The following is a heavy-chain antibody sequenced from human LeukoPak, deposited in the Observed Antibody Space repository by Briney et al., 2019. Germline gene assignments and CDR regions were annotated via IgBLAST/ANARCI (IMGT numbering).Heavy chain of an antibody. CDR2: IYYSGST. V-gene: IGHV4-61*01. CDR3: ARTGYSSGWFDY. Sequence: PSETLSLTCTVSGGSIGGNSYWSWIRQPPGKGLEWIGYIYYSGSTNYNPSLKSRVTISVDTSKNQFSLKLSSVTAADTAVYYCARTGYSSGWFDYWGQGTLVTVSS. CDR1: GGSIGGNSY. J-gene: IGHJ4*02. D-gene: IGHD6-19*01.